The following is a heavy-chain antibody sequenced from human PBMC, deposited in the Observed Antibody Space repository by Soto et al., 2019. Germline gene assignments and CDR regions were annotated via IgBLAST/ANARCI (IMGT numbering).Heavy chain of an antibody. CDR1: GGSISSSSYY. CDR3: ARLKNGSVSYYLFYAFDI. V-gene: IGHV4-39*01. Sequence: QLQLQESGPGLVKPSETLSLTCTVSGGSISSSSYYWGWIRQPPGKGLEWIGSIYYRGSTYYNPSLKSRVNITGDKAKDPFALKLSFVISSDTAVYYCARLKNGSVSYYLFYAFDIWGQGTMVTVSS. J-gene: IGHJ3*02. D-gene: IGHD3-10*01. CDR2: IYYRGST.